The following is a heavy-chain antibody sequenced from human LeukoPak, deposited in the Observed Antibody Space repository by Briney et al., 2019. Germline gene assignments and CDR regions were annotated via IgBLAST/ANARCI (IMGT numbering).Heavy chain of an antibody. CDR1: GGSMNINNYY. J-gene: IGHJ6*03. V-gene: IGHV4-39*07. CDR2: IYYTGTT. Sequence: SETLSLTCTVSGGSMNINNYYWAWIRQPPGKGLEWLGSIYYTGTTYYNPSLNHRVTISVDTSKNQFSLKLSSVTAADTAVYYCARDHYGSGSYLGYYYMDVWGKGTTVTISS. D-gene: IGHD3-10*01. CDR3: ARDHYGSGSYLGYYYMDV.